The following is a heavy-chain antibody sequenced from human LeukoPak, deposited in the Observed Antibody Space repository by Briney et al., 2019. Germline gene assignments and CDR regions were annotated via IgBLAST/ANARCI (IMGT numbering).Heavy chain of an antibody. J-gene: IGHJ4*02. Sequence: GGSLRLSCAASGFTFSSSAMSWVRQTPGKGLEWVSTITDNGDRTYFADSVKGRFTISRDNSKNTLHLQMNSLRADDTAVYYCAKRNSGSYSRGFDYWGQGTLVTVSS. CDR3: AKRNSGSYSRGFDY. V-gene: IGHV3-23*01. CDR2: ITDNGDRT. CDR1: GFTFSSSA. D-gene: IGHD1-26*01.